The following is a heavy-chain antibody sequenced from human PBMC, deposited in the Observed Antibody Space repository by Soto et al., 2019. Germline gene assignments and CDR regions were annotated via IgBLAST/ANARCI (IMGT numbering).Heavy chain of an antibody. J-gene: IGHJ5*02. V-gene: IGHV3-7*03. CDR3: ANGFGSYSNWFDH. D-gene: IGHD1-26*01. Sequence: EVQLVESGGGLVQPGGSLRLSCAASGFTFSNYWMTWVRQAPGKGLEWVANIKEDGRQKYYVDSVKGRFTISRDNGKSSRYLQRNSLRADDTAVYYCANGFGSYSNWFDHWGQGTLVTVSS. CDR1: GFTFSNYW. CDR2: IKEDGRQK.